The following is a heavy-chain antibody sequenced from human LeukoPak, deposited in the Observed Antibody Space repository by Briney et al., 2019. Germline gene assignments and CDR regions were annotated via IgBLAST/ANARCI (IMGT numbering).Heavy chain of an antibody. D-gene: IGHD6-13*01. CDR2: IHTSGTT. CDR1: GAAMSSGSYY. Sequence: SQTLSPTCTVSGAAMSSGSYYWSWVRQSAGKGLQWIGRIHTSGTTTYNPSLKSRVSISIDTSNNYLSLKLSSVTAADTAVYYCARGGSTSYPQDAFDVWGQGTLVTVSS. CDR3: ARGGSTSYPQDAFDV. J-gene: IGHJ3*01. V-gene: IGHV4-61*02.